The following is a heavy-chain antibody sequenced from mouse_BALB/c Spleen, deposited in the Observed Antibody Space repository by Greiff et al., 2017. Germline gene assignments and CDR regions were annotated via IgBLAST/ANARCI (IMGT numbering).Heavy chain of an antibody. J-gene: IGHJ2*01. V-gene: IGHV1-69*01. CDR3: ARSGTGLYFDY. CDR1: GYTFTDYW. CDR2: IDTSDSYT. D-gene: IGHD4-1*01. Sequence: VQLQQPGAELVMPGASVKMSCKASGYTFTDYWMHWVKQRPGQGLEWIGAIDTSDSYTSYNQKFKGKATLTVDESSSTAYMQLSSLTSEDSAVYYCARSGTGLYFDYWGQGTTLTVSS.